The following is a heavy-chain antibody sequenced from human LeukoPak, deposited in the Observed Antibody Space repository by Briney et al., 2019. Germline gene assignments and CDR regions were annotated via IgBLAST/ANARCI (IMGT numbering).Heavy chain of an antibody. V-gene: IGHV4-39*07. D-gene: IGHD2-2*01. CDR1: GGSISSSSYY. Sequence: SETLSLTCTVSGGSISSSSYYWGWIRQPPGKGLEWIGSIYYSGSTYYNPSLKSRVTISVDTSKNQFSLKLSSVTAADTAVYYCASSVPAAINGYYYYYGMDVWGQGTTVTVSS. CDR2: IYYSGST. J-gene: IGHJ6*02. CDR3: ASSVPAAINGYYYYYGMDV.